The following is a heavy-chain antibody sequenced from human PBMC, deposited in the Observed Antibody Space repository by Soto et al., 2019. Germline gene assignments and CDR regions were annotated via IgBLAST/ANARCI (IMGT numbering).Heavy chain of an antibody. V-gene: IGHV1-69*13. D-gene: IGHD7-27*01. J-gene: IGHJ6*02. CDR1: GGTFSSYA. CDR3: ARVPRDPLTTNYYYYYGMDV. CDR2: IIPIFGTA. Sequence: SVKVSCKASGGTFSSYAISWVRQAPVQGLEWMGGIIPIFGTANYAQKFQGRVTITADESTSTAYMELSSLRSEDTAVYYCARVPRDPLTTNYYYYYGMDVWGQGTTVTVSS.